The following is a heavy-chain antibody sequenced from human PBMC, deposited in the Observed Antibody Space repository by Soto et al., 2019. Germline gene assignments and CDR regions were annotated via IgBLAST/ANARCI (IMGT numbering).Heavy chain of an antibody. J-gene: IGHJ6*02. V-gene: IGHV1-69*13. Sequence: SVKVSCKASGYTFTSYGINWVRQAPGRGLEWMGWIIPIFGTANYAQKFQGRVTITADESTSTAYMELSSLRSEDTAVYYCAVARIAARPGYYYYGMDVWGQGTTVTVSS. CDR2: IIPIFGTA. D-gene: IGHD6-6*01. CDR3: AVARIAARPGYYYYGMDV. CDR1: GYTFTSYG.